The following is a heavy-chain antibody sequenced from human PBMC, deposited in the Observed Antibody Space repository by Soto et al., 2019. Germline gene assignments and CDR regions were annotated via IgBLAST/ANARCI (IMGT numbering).Heavy chain of an antibody. Sequence: GGSLRLSCAASGFTFSSYAMSWVRQDPGQGLECVSAISGTASSTYYADSVKGRFTISRDNSKNTLYLQINSLRAEDTAIYYCAKGAEGYVVSSLDSWGQGTLVTVSS. D-gene: IGHD5-12*01. CDR1: GFTFSSYA. CDR3: AKGAEGYVVSSLDS. CDR2: ISGTASST. V-gene: IGHV3-23*01. J-gene: IGHJ4*02.